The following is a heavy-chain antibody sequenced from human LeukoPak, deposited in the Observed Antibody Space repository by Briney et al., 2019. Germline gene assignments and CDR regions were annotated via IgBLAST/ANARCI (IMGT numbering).Heavy chain of an antibody. CDR1: GFTFSSYG. D-gene: IGHD6-19*01. Sequence: GGSLRLSCAASGFTFSSYGMHWVRQAPGKGLEWVAVIWYDGSNKYYADSVKGRFTISRDISKNTLYLQMNSLRAEDTAVYYCARVKYSSGWYYFDYWGQGTLVTVSS. V-gene: IGHV3-33*01. CDR3: ARVKYSSGWYYFDY. J-gene: IGHJ4*02. CDR2: IWYDGSNK.